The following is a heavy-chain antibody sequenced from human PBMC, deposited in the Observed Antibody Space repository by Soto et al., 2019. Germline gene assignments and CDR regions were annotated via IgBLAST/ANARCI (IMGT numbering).Heavy chain of an antibody. D-gene: IGHD1-26*01. J-gene: IGHJ4*02. CDR2: ITSGSGVT. V-gene: IGHV3-21*01. CDR3: TTYTGTYRDY. Sequence: VGSLRLSCVASGLRFTSYGMSWVRQAPGRGLEWVSSITSGSGVTFYADSVKGRFTISRDNAKNSLHLQMNSLRAEDTAVYYCTTYTGTYRDYWGLGTLVTVSS. CDR1: GLRFTSYG.